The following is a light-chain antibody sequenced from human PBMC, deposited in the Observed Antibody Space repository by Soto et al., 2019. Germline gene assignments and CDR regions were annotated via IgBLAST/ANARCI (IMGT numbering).Light chain of an antibody. CDR3: QHYADSPPVFT. CDR1: RFVSNYY. Sequence: DIVLTQSPGTLSLSPGDRATLSCRTSRFVSNYYVAWYQQRPGQAPRLLIYAASSMATDIPDRFSGSGSGTDFTLTISRLEPEEFAVYYCQHYADSPPVFTFGPGTKVEI. V-gene: IGKV3-20*01. CDR2: AAS. J-gene: IGKJ3*01.